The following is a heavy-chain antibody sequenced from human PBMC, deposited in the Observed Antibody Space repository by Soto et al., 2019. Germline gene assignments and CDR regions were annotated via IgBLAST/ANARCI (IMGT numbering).Heavy chain of an antibody. CDR3: ARGGARGPGSFD. J-gene: IGHJ4*03. D-gene: IGHD3-10*01. CDR1: GGSISGDYY. CDR2: IYYSGSS. V-gene: IGHV4-30-4*08. Sequence: SETLSLTCSVSGGSISGDYYWSWIRQSPEKGLEWIGYIYYSGSSYSNPALQSRLSMSLDTSKNQFSLKLRSVTAADTAVYYCARGGARGPGSFD.